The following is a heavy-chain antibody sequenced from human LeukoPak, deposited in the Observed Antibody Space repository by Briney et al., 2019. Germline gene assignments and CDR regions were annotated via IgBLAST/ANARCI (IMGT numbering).Heavy chain of an antibody. CDR2: ISSSSDYI. V-gene: IGHV3-21*01. CDR3: VRGYGDFDY. CDR1: GFTLSGYS. Sequence: GGSLRLSCAASGFTLSGYSMNWVRQAPGKGLEWVSSISSSSDYIYYADSVKGRFTISRDNAKNSLSLQMNSLRAEVTAVYYCVRGYGDFDYWGQGTLVTVSS. D-gene: IGHD4-17*01. J-gene: IGHJ4*02.